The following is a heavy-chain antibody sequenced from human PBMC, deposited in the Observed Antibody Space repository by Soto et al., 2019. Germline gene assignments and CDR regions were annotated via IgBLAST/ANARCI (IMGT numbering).Heavy chain of an antibody. Sequence: SETLSLTCSVSGGSISNYYWSWIRQSPGKGLEWIGYAYYSGSTNYNPSLKSRVAISVDTSKNQFSLKLTSVTAADTAVYYCASYNFGVFFDYWGQGTPVTVSS. CDR2: AYYSGST. D-gene: IGHD3-3*01. CDR3: ASYNFGVFFDY. V-gene: IGHV4-59*01. CDR1: GGSISNYY. J-gene: IGHJ4*02.